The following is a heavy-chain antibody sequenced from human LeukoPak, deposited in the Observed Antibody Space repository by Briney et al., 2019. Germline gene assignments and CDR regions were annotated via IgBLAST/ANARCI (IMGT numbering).Heavy chain of an antibody. CDR1: GFTFSSYG. J-gene: IGHJ4*02. CDR3: AKEGGGVAATRYYFDY. Sequence: PGGSLRLSCAASGFTFSSYGMHWVRQAPGKGLEWVAVISYDGSNKYYADSVKGRFTISRDNSKNTLYLQMNSPRAEDTAVYYCAKEGGGVAATRYYFDYWGQGTLVTVSS. CDR2: ISYDGSNK. V-gene: IGHV3-30*18. D-gene: IGHD2-15*01.